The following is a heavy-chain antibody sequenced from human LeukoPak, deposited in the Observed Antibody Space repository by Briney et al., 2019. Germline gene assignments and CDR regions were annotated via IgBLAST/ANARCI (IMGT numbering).Heavy chain of an antibody. D-gene: IGHD3-9*01. V-gene: IGHV3-23*01. CDR1: GFAFSSHA. J-gene: IGHJ4*02. CDR3: ARDSPLLTV. CDR2: ISTSGGTT. Sequence: PPGGSLRLSCAASGFAFSSHAMNWVRQAPGKGLEWVSVISTSGGTTNHADSVKGRFTISRDNSKSTLYLQMNSLRAEDTAVYYCARDSPLLTVWGQGTLVTVSS.